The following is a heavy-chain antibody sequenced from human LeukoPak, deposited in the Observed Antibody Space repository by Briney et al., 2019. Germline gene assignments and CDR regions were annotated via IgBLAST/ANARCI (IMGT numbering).Heavy chain of an antibody. Sequence: PSETLSLTCAVYGGSLSGYYWCWIRQPPGKGLEWIGEINHSGSTNYNPSLKSRVTISVDTSKNQFSLKLSSVTAADTAVYYCAREAYGSGSPPSRSFDYWGQGTLVTVSS. D-gene: IGHD3-10*01. CDR2: INHSGST. CDR3: AREAYGSGSPPSRSFDY. V-gene: IGHV4-34*01. CDR1: GGSLSGYY. J-gene: IGHJ4*02.